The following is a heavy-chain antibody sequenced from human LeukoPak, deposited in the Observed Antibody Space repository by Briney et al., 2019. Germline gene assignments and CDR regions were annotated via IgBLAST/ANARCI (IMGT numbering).Heavy chain of an antibody. CDR2: ISGSGGIT. Sequence: GGSLRLSCAGSGFTFSTYAMNWVRQAPGKGLEWVSAISGSGGITYYADSVKGRFTISRDNPKNTLYLQMNSLRADDTAVYYCAKSDYFDPWGQGTVVTVSS. V-gene: IGHV3-23*01. CDR1: GFTFSTYA. J-gene: IGHJ5*02. CDR3: AKSDYFDP. D-gene: IGHD4/OR15-4a*01.